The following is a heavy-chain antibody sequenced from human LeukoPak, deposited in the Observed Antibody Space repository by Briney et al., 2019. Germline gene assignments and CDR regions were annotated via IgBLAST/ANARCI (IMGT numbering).Heavy chain of an antibody. J-gene: IGHJ4*02. CDR1: GLTVSSNY. V-gene: IGHV3-53*01. CDR3: ATGSGTSGGYFDY. D-gene: IGHD3-10*01. Sequence: PGGSLRLSCAASGLTVSSNYMSWVRQAPGKGPEWVSIIYSGGSIYYADSVKGRFTISRDNSKNTLYLQMNSLRAEDTAVYYCATGSGTSGGYFDYWGQGTLVTVSS. CDR2: IYSGGSI.